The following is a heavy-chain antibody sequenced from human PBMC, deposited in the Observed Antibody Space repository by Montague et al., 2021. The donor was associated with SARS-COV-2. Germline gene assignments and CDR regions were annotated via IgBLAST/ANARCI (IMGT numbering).Heavy chain of an antibody. Sequence: SLRLSYAASGFTVSTNYMSWVRQAPGKGLEWVSVLFSGGSTYFADSVKGRFTISRDNSKNTLYLQINSLTAEDTALYYCARGRGGGYLGAFDIWGQGTMVTVSS. CDR2: LFSGGST. J-gene: IGHJ3*02. CDR1: GFTVSTNY. CDR3: ARGRGGGYLGAFDI. D-gene: IGHD3-10*01. V-gene: IGHV3-53*01.